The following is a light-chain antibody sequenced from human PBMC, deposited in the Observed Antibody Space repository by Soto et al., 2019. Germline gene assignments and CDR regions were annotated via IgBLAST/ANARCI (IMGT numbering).Light chain of an antibody. CDR1: QSVGRDY. V-gene: IGKV3-20*01. Sequence: EIVLTQSPGTLSLSPGESVTLSCRASQSVGRDYLAWFQHKPGQAPRLLVHHASTRATGVPDRFSGSGSGTDFSFSVSRLEPEDFAIYYCHQYASEPLTFGVGSKLEIK. CDR2: HAS. J-gene: IGKJ4*01. CDR3: HQYASEPLT.